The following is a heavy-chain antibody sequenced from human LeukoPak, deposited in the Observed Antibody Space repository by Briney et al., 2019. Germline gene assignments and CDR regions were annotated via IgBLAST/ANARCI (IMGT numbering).Heavy chain of an antibody. D-gene: IGHD3-9*01. CDR3: ASRAHYDILTGYYQQPPVGAFDI. J-gene: IGHJ3*02. CDR1: GGSISSYY. Sequence: SETLSLTCTVSGGSISSYYWSWIRQPPGKGPEWIGYIYYSGSTNYNPSLKSRVTISVDTSKNQVSLKLSSVTAADTAVYYCASRAHYDILTGYYQQPPVGAFDIWGQGTMVTVSS. V-gene: IGHV4-59*08. CDR2: IYYSGST.